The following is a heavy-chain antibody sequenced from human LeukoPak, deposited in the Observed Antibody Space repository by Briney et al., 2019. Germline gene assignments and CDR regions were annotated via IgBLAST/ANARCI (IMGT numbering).Heavy chain of an antibody. CDR2: INTDGSST. Sequence: PGGSLRLSCAASGFTFSSYWMHWVRQAPGKGLVWVSRINTDGSSTSYADSVKGRFTISRDNAKNTLYLQMNSLRAEDTAVYYCARDRVVPAAPHYYMDVWGKGTTVTVSS. D-gene: IGHD2-2*01. J-gene: IGHJ6*03. CDR1: GFTFSSYW. CDR3: ARDRVVPAAPHYYMDV. V-gene: IGHV3-74*01.